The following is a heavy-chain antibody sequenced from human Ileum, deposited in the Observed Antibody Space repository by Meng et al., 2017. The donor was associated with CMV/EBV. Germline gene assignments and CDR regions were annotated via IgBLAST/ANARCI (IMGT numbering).Heavy chain of an antibody. CDR2: IGVDGDT. D-gene: IGHD2/OR15-2a*01. CDR3: VRGSYLSL. V-gene: IGHV3-13*01. Sequence: GGSLRLSCAASGFTFSSYDMNWVRQATGEGLEWVSTIGVDGDTYYTGSVKGRFAISRENAKNSLYLQMNSLTSGDTAVYYCVRGSYLSLWGQGMLVTVSS. CDR1: GFTFSSYD. J-gene: IGHJ4*02.